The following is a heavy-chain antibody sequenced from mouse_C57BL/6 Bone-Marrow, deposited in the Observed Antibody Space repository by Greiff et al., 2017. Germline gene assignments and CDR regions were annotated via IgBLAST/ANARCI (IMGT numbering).Heavy chain of an antibody. CDR1: GSIFTEYT. CDR3: ARHERYYDYEGYFDY. D-gene: IGHD2-4*01. J-gene: IGHJ2*01. V-gene: IGHV1-62-2*01. CDR2: FSPGSGSI. Sequence: VQLQQSGAELVKPGASVKLSCKASGSIFTEYTIHWVKQRYGQGLEWIGWFSPGSGSIKYNERFKERATLTADKSSNTVYMELSRLTSEDSAVYFCARHERYYDYEGYFDYWGQGTTLTVSS.